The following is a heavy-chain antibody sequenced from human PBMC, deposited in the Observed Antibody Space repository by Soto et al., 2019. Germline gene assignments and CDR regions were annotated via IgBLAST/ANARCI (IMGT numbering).Heavy chain of an antibody. CDR1: GFTLSNSV. CDR3: ARKIDVPTGMLDH. J-gene: IGHJ4*02. CDR2: IAGKT. Sequence: EVNLLQSGGGLVQPGGSLRLSCATSGFTLSNSVMSWVRQAPGKGLEWVSTIAGKTYYSDSVKGRSTISRDNSQSTLYLQLNSLRAEDTAVYYCARKIDVPTGMLDHWGQGTLVTVSS. D-gene: IGHD1-1*01. V-gene: IGHV3-23*01.